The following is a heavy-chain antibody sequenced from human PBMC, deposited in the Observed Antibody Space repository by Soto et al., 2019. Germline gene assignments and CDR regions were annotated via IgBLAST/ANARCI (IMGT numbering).Heavy chain of an antibody. Sequence: GESLRLSCPASGGSFTTVASTWVRQVPGEDRQWVSSISKSVDSQYYANSLNGAITTSRDNSNNTLYLQMNRMRAEDMDIYYCVKGSFGFDYWGQGTLATVSS. CDR2: ISKSVDSQ. D-gene: IGHD3-10*01. V-gene: IGHV3-23*01. J-gene: IGHJ4*02. CDR3: VKGSFGFDY. CDR1: GGSFTTVA.